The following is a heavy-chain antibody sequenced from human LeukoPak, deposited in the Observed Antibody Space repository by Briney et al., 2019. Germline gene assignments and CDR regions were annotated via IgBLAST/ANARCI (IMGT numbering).Heavy chain of an antibody. V-gene: IGHV4-39*01. Sequence: SETLSLTCTVSGGSISSTSDYWDWIRQPPGKGLEWIGTFHYSGSTYYNPSLNSRVTISVDTSKNQFSLRLSSVTAADTAVYYCARHYYDTTGCPFDYWGQGTLVTVSS. J-gene: IGHJ4*02. CDR1: GGSISSTSDY. CDR3: ARHYYDTTGCPFDY. D-gene: IGHD3-22*01. CDR2: FHYSGST.